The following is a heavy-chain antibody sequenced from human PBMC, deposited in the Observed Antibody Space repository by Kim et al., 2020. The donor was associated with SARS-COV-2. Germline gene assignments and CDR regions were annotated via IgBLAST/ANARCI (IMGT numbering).Heavy chain of an antibody. CDR1: GGSISSSNW. CDR2: IYHSGST. D-gene: IGHD3-9*01. J-gene: IGHJ6*02. CDR3: ARASYYDTSYGMDV. V-gene: IGHV4-4*02. Sequence: SETLSLTCAVSGGSISSSNWWSWVRQPPGKGLEWIGEIYHSGSTNYNPSLKSRVTISVDKSKNQFSLKLSSVTAADTAVYYCARASYYDTSYGMDVWPRDHGHRLL.